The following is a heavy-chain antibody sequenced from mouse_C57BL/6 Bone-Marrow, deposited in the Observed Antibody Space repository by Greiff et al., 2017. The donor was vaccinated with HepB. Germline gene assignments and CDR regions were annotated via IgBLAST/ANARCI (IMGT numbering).Heavy chain of an antibody. J-gene: IGHJ1*03. V-gene: IGHV2-9-1*01. CDR3: ARPVGYWYFDV. CDR2: IWTGGGT. Sequence: VKLMESGPGLVAPSQSLSITCTVSGFSLTSYAISWVRQPPGKGLEWLGVIWTGGGTNYNSALKSRLSINQYKSTSQVFFKMSSLQDADTSRYYCARPVGYWYFDVWGTGTTVTVSS. CDR1: GFSLTSYA.